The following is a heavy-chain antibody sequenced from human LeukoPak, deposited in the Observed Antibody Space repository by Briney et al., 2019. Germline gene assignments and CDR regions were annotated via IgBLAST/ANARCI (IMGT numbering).Heavy chain of an antibody. Sequence: GASVTVSCKASGYTFTDYYFHWVRQVPGQGLECMGWINPNTGGTNYPQKFQGRVTMTRDTAISTAYMELTNLRSDDTAVYYCARDLGATTGAPWYYFDNWGQGTLVTVPS. CDR3: ARDLGATTGAPWYYFDN. J-gene: IGHJ4*01. V-gene: IGHV1-2*02. D-gene: IGHD1-26*01. CDR2: INPNTGGT. CDR1: GYTFTDYY.